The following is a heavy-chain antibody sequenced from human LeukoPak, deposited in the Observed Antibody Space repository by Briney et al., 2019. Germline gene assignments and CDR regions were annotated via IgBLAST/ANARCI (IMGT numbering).Heavy chain of an antibody. CDR2: ISYDGSNK. Sequence: RALRLSCAASGFTFSSYAMHWVRQAPGKGLEWVAVISYDGSNKYYTDSVKGRFTISRDNSKNTLYLQMNSLGADDTAVYYCARGRYYDSSSYYSPFDYWGQGTLVTVSS. J-gene: IGHJ4*02. V-gene: IGHV3-30-3*01. CDR3: ARGRYYDSSSYYSPFDY. CDR1: GFTFSSYA. D-gene: IGHD3-22*01.